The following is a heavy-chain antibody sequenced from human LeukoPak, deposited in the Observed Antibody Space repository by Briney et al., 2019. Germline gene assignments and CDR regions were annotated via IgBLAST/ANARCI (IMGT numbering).Heavy chain of an antibody. Sequence: SVKVSCKASGYTFTGYYMHWVRQAPGQGLEWMGGIIPIFGTANYAQKFQGRVTITTDESTSTAYMELSSLRSEDTAVYYCTVGVPRIPDAFDIWGQGTMVTVSS. V-gene: IGHV1-69*05. D-gene: IGHD2-2*01. CDR1: GYTFTGYY. CDR3: TVGVPRIPDAFDI. J-gene: IGHJ3*02. CDR2: IIPIFGTA.